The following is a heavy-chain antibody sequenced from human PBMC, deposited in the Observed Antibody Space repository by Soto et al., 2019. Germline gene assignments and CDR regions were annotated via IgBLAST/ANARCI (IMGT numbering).Heavy chain of an antibody. J-gene: IGHJ5*02. D-gene: IGHD3-16*01. CDR1: GGFLSESY. Sequence: KASETLSLTCAVYGGFLSESYWTWIRQPPGKGLEWIGEINHAGGTNYNPSLKSRVTMSVDTSQNQFSLRLISVTAADTAMYFCVRIRYQLPSSVLWLDPWGQGTPVTVSS. CDR3: VRIRYQLPSSVLWLDP. CDR2: INHAGGT. V-gene: IGHV4-34*01.